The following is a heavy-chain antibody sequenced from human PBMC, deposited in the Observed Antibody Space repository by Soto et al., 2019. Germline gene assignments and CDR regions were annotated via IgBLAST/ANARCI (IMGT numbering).Heavy chain of an antibody. CDR2: IIPIFGTA. J-gene: IGHJ4*02. V-gene: IGHV1-69*13. Sequence: SVKVSCKASGGTFSSYAISWVRQAPGQGLEWMGGIIPIFGTANYAQKFQGRVTITADESTSTAYMELSSLRSEDTAVYYCARDLYYYGSGSYYANFDYWGQGTLVTVSS. D-gene: IGHD3-10*01. CDR1: GGTFSSYA. CDR3: ARDLYYYGSGSYYANFDY.